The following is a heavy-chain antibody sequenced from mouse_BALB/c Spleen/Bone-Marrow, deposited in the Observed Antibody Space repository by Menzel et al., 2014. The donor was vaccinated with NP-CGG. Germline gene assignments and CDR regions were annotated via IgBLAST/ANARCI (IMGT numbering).Heavy chain of an antibody. J-gene: IGHJ3*01. CDR2: IRLKSNNYET. CDR1: GFTFSNYW. CDR3: TRPFAY. V-gene: IGHV6-6*02. Sequence: EVMLVESGGGLVQPGGSMKLSCIASGFTFSNYWMNWVRQSPEKGLEWIAEIRLKSNNYETHYVESVKGRFTISRDDSKSSVYLQMNNLRTEDTGVYYCTRPFAYWGQGTLVTVSA.